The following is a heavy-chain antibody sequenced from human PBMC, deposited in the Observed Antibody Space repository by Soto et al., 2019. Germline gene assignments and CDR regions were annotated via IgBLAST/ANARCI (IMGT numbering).Heavy chain of an antibody. J-gene: IGHJ4*02. Sequence: PGESLKISCSASGFNFAAYTMSWVRLTPGKGLEWVGFSRRIAYGGTTDYAASVKGRFTMSRDDSRKIVYLQMSRLKIEDTAVYYCSRSLAIDFDSWGQGTLVTVSS. V-gene: IGHV3-49*04. CDR3: SRSLAIDFDS. CDR1: GFNFAAYT. CDR2: SRRIAYGGTT.